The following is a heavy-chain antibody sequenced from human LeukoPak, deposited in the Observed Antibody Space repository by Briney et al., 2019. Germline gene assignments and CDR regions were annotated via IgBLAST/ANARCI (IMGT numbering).Heavy chain of an antibody. CDR3: ARENRYLPGLDV. D-gene: IGHD2-2*02. CDR1: GGSISSYY. Sequence: SETLSLTCTVSGGSISSYYWGWIRQPPGKGLEWIGYIYYSGSTNYNPSLKSRVTISVDTSKNQFSLKLSSVTAADTAVYYCARENRYLPGLDVWGQGTTVTVSS. J-gene: IGHJ6*02. CDR2: IYYSGST. V-gene: IGHV4-59*01.